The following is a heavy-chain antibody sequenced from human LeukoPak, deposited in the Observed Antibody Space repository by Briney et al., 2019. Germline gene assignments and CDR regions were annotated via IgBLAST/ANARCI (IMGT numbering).Heavy chain of an antibody. CDR2: IYHSGST. CDR1: GGSISSGGYY. V-gene: IGHV4-30-2*01. CDR3: ARGNGGKDY. Sequence: SETLSLTCTVSGGSISSGGYYWSWIRQPPGKGLEGIGYIYHSGSTYYNPSLKSRVTISVDRSKNQFSLKLSSVTAADTAVYYCARGNGGKDYWGQGTLVTVSS. D-gene: IGHD4-23*01. J-gene: IGHJ4*02.